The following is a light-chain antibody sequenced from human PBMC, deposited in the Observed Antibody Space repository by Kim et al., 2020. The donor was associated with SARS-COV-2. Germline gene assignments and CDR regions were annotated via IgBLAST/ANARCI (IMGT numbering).Light chain of an antibody. V-gene: IGLV3-1*01. CDR3: QAWDSSTYVV. CDR1: KLGDKY. J-gene: IGLJ2*01. CDR2: QDS. Sequence: VSPGQTASITCSGDKLGDKYACWYQQKPGQSPVLVIYQDSKRPSGIPERFSGSNSGNTATLTISGIQAMDEADYYCQAWDSSTYVVFGGGTQLTVL.